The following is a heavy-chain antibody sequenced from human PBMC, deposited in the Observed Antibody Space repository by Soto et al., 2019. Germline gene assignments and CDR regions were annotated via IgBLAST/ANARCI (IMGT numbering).Heavy chain of an antibody. V-gene: IGHV3-9*01. CDR2: ISWNSGSI. Sequence: GGSLRLSCAASGFTFDDYAMHWVRQAPGKGLEWVSGISWNSGSIGYADSVKGRFTISRDNAKNSLYLQMNSLRAEDTALYYCAKDRSGIAVAGSPFDYWGQGTLVTVSS. D-gene: IGHD6-19*01. CDR3: AKDRSGIAVAGSPFDY. CDR1: GFTFDDYA. J-gene: IGHJ4*02.